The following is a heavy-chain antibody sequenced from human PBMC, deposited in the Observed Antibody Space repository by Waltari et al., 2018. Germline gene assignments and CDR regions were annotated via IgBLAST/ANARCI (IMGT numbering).Heavy chain of an antibody. D-gene: IGHD2-2*01. V-gene: IGHV4-34*01. Sequence: QVQLQQWGAGLLKPSETLSLTCAVYGGSFSGYYWSWIRQPPGKGLEWIGEINHSGSTNYNPSLKSRVTISVDTSKNQFSLKLSSVTAADTAVYYCAREFVDSAHCSSTSCYGGLVSDYWGQGTLVTVSS. CDR1: GGSFSGYY. CDR2: INHSGST. J-gene: IGHJ4*02. CDR3: AREFVDSAHCSSTSCYGGLVSDY.